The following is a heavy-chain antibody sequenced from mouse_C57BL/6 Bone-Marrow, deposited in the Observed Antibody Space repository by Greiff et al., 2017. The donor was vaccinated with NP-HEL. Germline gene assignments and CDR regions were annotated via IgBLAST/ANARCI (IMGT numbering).Heavy chain of an antibody. V-gene: IGHV7-3*01. CDR1: GFTFTAYY. CDR3: ARSIYYDYADDPFYAMDY. CDR2: IRNNANGYTT. D-gene: IGHD2-4*01. J-gene: IGHJ4*01. Sequence: EVQRVESGGGLVQPGGSLSLSCAASGFTFTAYYMSWVRQPPGKALEWLVFIRNNANGYTTEYSASVKGRFTISRDNSQSSLYLQMNALRAEDSATYYCARSIYYDYADDPFYAMDYWGQGTSVTVSS.